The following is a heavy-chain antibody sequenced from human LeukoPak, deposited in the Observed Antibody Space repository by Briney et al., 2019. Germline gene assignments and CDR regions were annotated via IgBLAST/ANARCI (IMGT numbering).Heavy chain of an antibody. CDR3: VQDWAWGAFAY. V-gene: IGHV3-23*01. CDR1: GLNFSTHA. CDR2: IDRSGGST. Sequence: PGGSLRLSCAASGLNFSTHAMTWVRQAPGKGLVWVSAIDRSGGSTCYADSVKGRFTIYRDNSKSTLYLQMNSLGAEDTAVYYCVQDWAWGAFAYWGQGTLVTVSS. J-gene: IGHJ4*02. D-gene: IGHD3-16*01.